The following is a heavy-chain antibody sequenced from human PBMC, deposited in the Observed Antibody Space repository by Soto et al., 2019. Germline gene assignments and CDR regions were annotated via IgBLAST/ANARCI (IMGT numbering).Heavy chain of an antibody. CDR3: ARVVEMATIKLYYYGMDV. J-gene: IGHJ6*02. CDR2: ISYDGSNK. CDR1: GFTFSSYA. D-gene: IGHD5-12*01. Sequence: GGSLRLCCAASGFTFSSYAMHWVRQAPGKGLEWVAVISYDGSNKYYADSVKGRFTISRDNSKNTLYLQMNSLRAEDTAVYYCARVVEMATIKLYYYGMDVWGQGTTVTVSS. V-gene: IGHV3-30-3*01.